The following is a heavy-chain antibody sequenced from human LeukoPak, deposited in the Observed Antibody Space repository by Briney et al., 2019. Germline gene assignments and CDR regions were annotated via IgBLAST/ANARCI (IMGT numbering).Heavy chain of an antibody. CDR2: VGPKTGTT. CDR3: ARVSGYGEPYFNL. Sequence: ASVKVSCKGSGYTFTDYYIHWVRQAPGQGLEWMGWVGPKTGTTNYAQSFQGRVTMTRDTSITTAYMEMIRLTSDDTAVYYCARVSGYGEPYFNLWGQGTLLTVSS. V-gene: IGHV1-2*02. D-gene: IGHD4-17*01. J-gene: IGHJ4*02. CDR1: GYTFTDYY.